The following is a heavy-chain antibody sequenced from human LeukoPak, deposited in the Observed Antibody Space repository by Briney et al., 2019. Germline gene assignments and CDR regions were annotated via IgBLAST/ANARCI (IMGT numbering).Heavy chain of an antibody. CDR3: ARYVVRARAFDI. J-gene: IGHJ3*02. D-gene: IGHD2-15*01. CDR1: GGSISSYY. CDR2: IYYSGST. V-gene: IGHV4-59*01. Sequence: PSETLSLTCTVSGGSISSYYWSWIRQPPGKGLEWIGYIYYSGSTNYNPSLKSRVTISVDTSKNQFSLKLSSVTAADTAVYYCARYVVRARAFDIWGQGTMVTVSS.